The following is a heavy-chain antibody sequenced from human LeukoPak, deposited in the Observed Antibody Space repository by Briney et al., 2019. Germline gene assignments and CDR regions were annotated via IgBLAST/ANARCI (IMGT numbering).Heavy chain of an antibody. V-gene: IGHV3-23*01. CDR3: ARGHTAVTRHFDF. CDR2: ISGSGGST. D-gene: IGHD4-17*01. CDR1: GITFSSYA. Sequence: GGSLRLSCAASGITFSSYAMSWVRQAPTKGLEWVSGISGSGGSTYYADSVKGRFTISRDDAKNLLYLDMNSLRAEDTAVYYCARGHTAVTRHFDFWGQGTLVTVSS. J-gene: IGHJ4*02.